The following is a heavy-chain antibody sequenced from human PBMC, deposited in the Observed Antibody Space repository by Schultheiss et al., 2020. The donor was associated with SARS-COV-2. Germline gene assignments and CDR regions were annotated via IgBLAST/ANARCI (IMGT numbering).Heavy chain of an antibody. Sequence: SETLSLTCAVYGGSFSGYYWSWIRQPPGKGLEWIGEINHSGSINYNPSLKSRVTISVDTSKNQFSLKLSSVTAADTAVYYCARGVSVTTGPGWFDPWGQGTLVTVSS. J-gene: IGHJ5*02. D-gene: IGHD4-17*01. CDR2: INHSGSI. CDR3: ARGVSVTTGPGWFDP. CDR1: GGSFSGYY. V-gene: IGHV4-34*01.